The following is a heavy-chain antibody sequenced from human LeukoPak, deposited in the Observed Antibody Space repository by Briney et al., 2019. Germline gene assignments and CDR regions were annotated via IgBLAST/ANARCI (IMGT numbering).Heavy chain of an antibody. Sequence: KPSETLSLTCTISGGSISSYYWSWIRQPPGKGLEWIGCTYYSGSTNYNPSLKSRVTISVDTSKNQFSLKLSSVTAADTAVYYCARDLGGYSYPSFWFDPWGQGTLVTVSS. CDR3: ARDLGGYSYPSFWFDP. CDR1: GGSISSYY. V-gene: IGHV4-59*01. CDR2: TYYSGST. J-gene: IGHJ5*02. D-gene: IGHD5-18*01.